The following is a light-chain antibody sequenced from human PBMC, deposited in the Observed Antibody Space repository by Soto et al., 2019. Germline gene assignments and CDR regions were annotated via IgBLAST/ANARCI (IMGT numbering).Light chain of an antibody. V-gene: IGKV1-8*01. CDR3: QQYYSYSPLT. CDR2: AAS. Sequence: AIRMTQSPSSLSASTGDRVTITCRASQGISSHLAWYQQKPGKAPKLLIYAASTFQSGVPSRFSGSGSGTDFTLTISCLQSEDFAAYYCQQYYSYSPLTVGGGTKVEIK. J-gene: IGKJ4*01. CDR1: QGISSH.